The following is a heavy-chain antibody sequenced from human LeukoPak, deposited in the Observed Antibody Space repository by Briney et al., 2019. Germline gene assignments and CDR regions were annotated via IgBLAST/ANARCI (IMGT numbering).Heavy chain of an antibody. CDR1: GYTFTGYY. J-gene: IGHJ4*02. CDR2: INPNSGFT. V-gene: IGHV1-2*02. CDR3: ARLAGCSSSSCRSFDY. D-gene: IGHD2-2*01. Sequence: GASVKVSCKASGYTFTGYYLHWVRQAPGQGLEWMGWINPNSGFTNYAQKFQGRVTMTRDTSISTAYMELSRLRSDDTAVYYCARLAGCSSSSCRSFDYWGQGTLVTVSS.